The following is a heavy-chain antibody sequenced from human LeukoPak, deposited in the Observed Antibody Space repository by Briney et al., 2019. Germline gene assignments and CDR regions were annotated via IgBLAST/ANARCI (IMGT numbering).Heavy chain of an antibody. CDR3: AREVYYDSSGYYYSPAFDI. J-gene: IGHJ3*02. D-gene: IGHD3-22*01. CDR1: GFTFSSYG. Sequence: GRSLRLSCAASGFTFSSYGMHWVRQAPGKGLEWVAVIWYDGSNKYYADSVKGRFTISRDNSENTLYLQMNSLRAEDTAVYYCAREVYYDSSGYYYSPAFDIWGQGTMVTVSS. CDR2: IWYDGSNK. V-gene: IGHV3-33*01.